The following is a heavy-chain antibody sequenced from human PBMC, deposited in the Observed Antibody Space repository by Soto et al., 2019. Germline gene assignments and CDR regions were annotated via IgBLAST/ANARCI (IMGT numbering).Heavy chain of an antibody. V-gene: IGHV4-59*01. CDR3: ARGEHAFFYSGLGV. J-gene: IGHJ6*02. Sequence: SETLSLTCTVSGGSITSSYWSWIRRPPGKGLEWIAYIYDTGISGYTPSTSYNPSLKSRVTMSVDTSKSQFSLKLTSVTAADTAVYYCARGEHAFFYSGLGVWGQGIRVTVYS. CDR2: IYDTGISGYTPST. CDR1: GGSITSSY.